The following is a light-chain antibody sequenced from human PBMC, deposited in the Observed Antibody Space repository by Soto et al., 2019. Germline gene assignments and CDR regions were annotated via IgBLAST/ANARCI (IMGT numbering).Light chain of an antibody. V-gene: IGLV2-14*03. Sequence: QSALTQPASVSGSPGQSIAISCTGTSSDVGAYDFVSWYQQHPDKAPKLMIYEVSHRPSGVSYRFSGSKSVNTATLTISGLQAEDEADYYCSSYTTSSTRVFGTGTKVTV. CDR3: SSYTTSSTRV. CDR2: EVS. CDR1: SSDVGAYDF. J-gene: IGLJ1*01.